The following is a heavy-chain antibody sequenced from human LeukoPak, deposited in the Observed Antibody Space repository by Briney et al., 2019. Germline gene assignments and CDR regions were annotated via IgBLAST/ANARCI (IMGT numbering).Heavy chain of an antibody. CDR1: GYTFTGYY. CDR2: INPNSGGT. CDR3: ASGPTYYDFWSGYSDAFDI. V-gene: IGHV1-2*06. J-gene: IGHJ3*02. Sequence: ASVKVSCKASGYTFTGYYMHWVRQAPGQGLEWMGRINPNSGGTNYAQKFQGRVTMTRDTSTSTVYMELSSLRSEDTAVYYCASGPTYYDFWSGYSDAFDIWGQGTMVTVSS. D-gene: IGHD3-3*01.